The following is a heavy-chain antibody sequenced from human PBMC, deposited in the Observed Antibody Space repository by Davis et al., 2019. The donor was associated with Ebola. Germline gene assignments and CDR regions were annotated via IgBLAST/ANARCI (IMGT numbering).Heavy chain of an antibody. CDR1: RFLFSNSV. J-gene: IGHJ4*02. CDR2: ISYNGDKT. D-gene: IGHD1-1*01. CDR3: TRSLWKWGLGWPRNYFDF. Sequence: GESLKISCTASRFLFSNSVMHWVRQAPGKGLERVAAISYNGDKTYYVDSVRGRFTISRDNSANTVYLQMHSLRTEDTAVYYCTRSLWKWGLGWPRNYFDFWGLGTQVIVSS. V-gene: IGHV3-30-3*01.